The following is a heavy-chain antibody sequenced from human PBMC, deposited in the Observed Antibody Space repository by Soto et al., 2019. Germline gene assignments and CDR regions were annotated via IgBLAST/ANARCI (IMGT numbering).Heavy chain of an antibody. Sequence: QVHLQESGPGLVKASETLFLTCTVSGGSIRSYYWTWIRQPPGKGLEWLGYIFYSGSTFYNPSLKGRVTISIHTSKSQFSLQLTSVTAADTAVYYCARGAADTAMVDSWGQGTLVTVSS. D-gene: IGHD5-18*01. V-gene: IGHV4-59*01. CDR3: ARGAADTAMVDS. J-gene: IGHJ4*02. CDR1: GGSIRSYY. CDR2: IFYSGST.